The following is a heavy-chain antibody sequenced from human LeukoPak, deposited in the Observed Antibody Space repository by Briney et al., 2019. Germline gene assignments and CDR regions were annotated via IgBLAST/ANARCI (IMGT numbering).Heavy chain of an antibody. D-gene: IGHD6-6*01. J-gene: IGHJ4*02. CDR3: ATDLGLDYSSSSH. Sequence: ASVKVSCKSSGGTFSAYPISWVRPAPGQGLEWMGGFDPEDGETIYAQKFQGRVTMTEDTSTDTAYMELSSLRSEDTAVYYCATDLGLDYSSSSHWGQGTLVTVSS. CDR1: GGTFSAYP. CDR2: FDPEDGET. V-gene: IGHV1-24*01.